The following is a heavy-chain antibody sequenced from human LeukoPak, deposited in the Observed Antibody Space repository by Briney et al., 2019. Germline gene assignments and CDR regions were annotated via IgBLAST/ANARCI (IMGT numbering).Heavy chain of an antibody. J-gene: IGHJ4*02. CDR3: AKGGGSYYLDAFDY. CDR1: GFTFSGFA. Sequence: GGSLRLSCVASGFTFSGFAMHWVRQPPGKGLEWVAVISYDGSNKYYADSVKGRFTISRDNSKNTLYLQMNSLRAEDTAVYYCAKGGGSYYLDAFDYWGQGTLVTVSS. V-gene: IGHV3-30*18. D-gene: IGHD1-26*01. CDR2: ISYDGSNK.